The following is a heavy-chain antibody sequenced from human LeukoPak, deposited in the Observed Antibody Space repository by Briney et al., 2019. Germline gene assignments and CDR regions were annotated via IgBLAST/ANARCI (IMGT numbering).Heavy chain of an antibody. CDR2: IYSGGST. Sequence: GGSLRLSCAASGFTLSSNYMSWVRQAPGKGLEWVSVIYSGGSTYYADSVKDRFTISIDSPKNTLYLQMNSLRAEDPAMYYCARGVAVPARFDYWGQGTLLTVSS. D-gene: IGHD6-19*01. CDR3: ARGVAVPARFDY. CDR1: GFTLSSNY. J-gene: IGHJ4*02. V-gene: IGHV3-53*01.